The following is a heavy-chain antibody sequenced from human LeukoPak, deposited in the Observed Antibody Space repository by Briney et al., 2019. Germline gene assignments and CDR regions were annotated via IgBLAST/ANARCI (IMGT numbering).Heavy chain of an antibody. D-gene: IGHD2-2*01. CDR2: INWNGGST. V-gene: IGHV3-20*04. CDR1: GFTFDDYG. J-gene: IGHJ4*02. Sequence: PGGSLRLFCAASGFTFDDYGMSWVRQAPGKGLEWVFGINWNGGSTGHADSVKGRFTISRDNAKNSLYLQMNSLRAEDTALYYCARDFRSRYCSSTSCYTFDYWGQGTLVTVSS. CDR3: ARDFRSRYCSSTSCYTFDY.